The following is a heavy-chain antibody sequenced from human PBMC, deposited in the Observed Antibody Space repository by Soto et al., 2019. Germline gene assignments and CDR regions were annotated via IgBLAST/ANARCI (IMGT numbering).Heavy chain of an antibody. CDR2: ISWDGGST. D-gene: IGHD3-22*01. J-gene: IGHJ6*02. CDR1: GFTFDDYA. Sequence: HPGGSLRLSCAASGFTFDDYAMHWVRQAPGKGLEWVSLISWDGGSTYYADSVKGRFTISRDNSKNSLYLQMNSLRAEDTALYYCAKDSLRADYYDSSGPLPYYYYGMDVWGQGTTVTVSS. V-gene: IGHV3-43D*04. CDR3: AKDSLRADYYDSSGPLPYYYYGMDV.